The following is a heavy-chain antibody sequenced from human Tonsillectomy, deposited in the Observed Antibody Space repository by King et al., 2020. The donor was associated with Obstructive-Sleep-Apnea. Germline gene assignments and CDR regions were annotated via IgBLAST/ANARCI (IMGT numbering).Heavy chain of an antibody. CDR2: LYYSGST. Sequence: LQLQESGPGLVKPSETLSLTCTVSGGSISRSGYYWGWIRQPPGKGLEWIGSLYYSGSTYHNPSLKSRVTISVDTSKNQFSLKVSSVTAADTAVYYCARVPLHYSSSFNWGQGTLVTVSS. CDR1: GGSISRSGYY. J-gene: IGHJ4*02. CDR3: ARVPLHYSSSFN. V-gene: IGHV4-39*07. D-gene: IGHD6-13*01.